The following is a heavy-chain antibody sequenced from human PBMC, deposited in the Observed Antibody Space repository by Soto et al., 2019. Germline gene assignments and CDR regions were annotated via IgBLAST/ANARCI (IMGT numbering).Heavy chain of an antibody. J-gene: IGHJ4*02. Sequence: SETLSLTCTVSGGSISSYYWSWIRQPPGKGLEWIGYIYYSGSTNYNPSLKSRVTISVDTSKNQFSLKLSSVTAADTAVYYCVRAGIETTPYYFDYWGQGTLVTVSS. D-gene: IGHD4-4*01. V-gene: IGHV4-59*01. CDR2: IYYSGST. CDR1: GGSISSYY. CDR3: VRAGIETTPYYFDY.